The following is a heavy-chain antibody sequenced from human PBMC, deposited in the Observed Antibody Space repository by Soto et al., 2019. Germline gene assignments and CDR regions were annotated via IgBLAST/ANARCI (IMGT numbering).Heavy chain of an antibody. CDR3: AREGSLADSYGYKY. J-gene: IGHJ4*02. D-gene: IGHD5-18*01. Sequence: GASVKVSCKASGYTFTSYGISWVRQAPGQGLEWMGWISAYNGNTNYAQKLQDRVTMTTDTSTSTAYMELRSLRSDDTAVYYCAREGSLADSYGYKYWGQGTLVTVSS. CDR2: ISAYNGNT. V-gene: IGHV1-18*01. CDR1: GYTFTSYG.